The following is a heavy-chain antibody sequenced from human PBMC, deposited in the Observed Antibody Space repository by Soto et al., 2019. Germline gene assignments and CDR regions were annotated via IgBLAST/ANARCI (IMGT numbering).Heavy chain of an antibody. CDR2: IFYLGSS. CDR3: ARHSLALRKNNWFDS. D-gene: IGHD3-3*02. V-gene: IGHV4-39*01. CDR1: GDSITSSDFY. J-gene: IGHJ5*01. Sequence: SETLSLTCTVSGDSITSSDFYLGWVRQPPGKGLEWIGSIFYLGSSYYNPSLKSRVTMSVDTSKNQFSMRLRSVTTADTALYFCARHSLALRKNNWFDSWCQGIMVTVST.